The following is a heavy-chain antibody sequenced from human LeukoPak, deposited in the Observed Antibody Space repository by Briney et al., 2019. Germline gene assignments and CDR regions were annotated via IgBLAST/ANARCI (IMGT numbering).Heavy chain of an antibody. CDR2: IYYSGST. CDR3: ATDQYGSGPVLDAFDI. V-gene: IGHV4-34*01. CDR1: GGSFSGYY. D-gene: IGHD2-15*01. J-gene: IGHJ3*02. Sequence: SETLSLTCAVYGGSFSGYYWSWIRQPPGKGLEWIGSIYYSGSTYYNPSLKSRVTISVDTSKNQFSLKLSSVTAADTAVYYCATDQYGSGPVLDAFDIWGQGTMVTVSS.